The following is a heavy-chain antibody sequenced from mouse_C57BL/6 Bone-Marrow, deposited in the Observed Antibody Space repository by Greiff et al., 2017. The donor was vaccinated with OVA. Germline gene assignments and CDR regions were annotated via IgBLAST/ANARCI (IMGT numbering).Heavy chain of an antibody. CDR1: GYAFSSSW. D-gene: IGHD3-3*01. CDR2: IYPGDGDT. J-gene: IGHJ4*01. Sequence: VKLVESGPELVKPGASGKISCKASGYAFSSSWMNWVKQRPGKGLEWIGRIYPGDGDTKYNGKFKGKATLTADKSSSTAYMQLSSLTSYDSAVYFCSIGGLYYAMDYWGQGTSVTVSS. CDR3: SIGGLYYAMDY. V-gene: IGHV1-82*01.